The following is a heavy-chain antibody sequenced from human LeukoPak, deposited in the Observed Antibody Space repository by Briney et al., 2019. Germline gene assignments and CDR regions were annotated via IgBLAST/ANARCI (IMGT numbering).Heavy chain of an antibody. D-gene: IGHD6-13*01. V-gene: IGHV3-9*01. CDR2: ISWNSGSI. J-gene: IGHJ4*02. Sequence: GGSLRLSCAASGFTFDDYAMHWVRQAPGKGLEWVSGISWNSGSIGYADSVKGRFTISRDNAKNSLYPQMNSLRAEDTALYYCAKDTSLGYSSSWGLGYWGQGTLVTVSS. CDR1: GFTFDDYA. CDR3: AKDTSLGYSSSWGLGY.